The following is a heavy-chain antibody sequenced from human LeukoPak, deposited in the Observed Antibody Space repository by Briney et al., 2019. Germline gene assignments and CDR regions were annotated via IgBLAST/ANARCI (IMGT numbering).Heavy chain of an antibody. V-gene: IGHV4-4*02. CDR3: ARDNGSGSYYNPFDY. D-gene: IGHD3-10*01. Sequence: SETLPLTCAVSGGSISSSNWWSWVRQPPGKGLEWIGEIYHSGSTNYNPSLKSRVTISVDKSKNQLSLKLSSVTAADTAVYYCARDNGSGSYYNPFDYWGQGTLVTVSS. J-gene: IGHJ4*02. CDR1: GGSISSSNW. CDR2: IYHSGST.